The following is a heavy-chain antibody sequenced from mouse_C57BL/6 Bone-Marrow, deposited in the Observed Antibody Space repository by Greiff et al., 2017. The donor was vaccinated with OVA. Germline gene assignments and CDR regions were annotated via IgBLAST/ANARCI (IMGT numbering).Heavy chain of an antibody. CDR1: GYTFTSYW. V-gene: IGHV1-61*01. J-gene: IGHJ2*01. Sequence: QVQLQQSGAELVRPGSSVKLSCKASGYTFTSYWMDWVKQRPGQGLEWIGNIYPSDSETHYNQKFKDKATLTVDKSSSTAYMQLSSLTSEDSAVYYCARRWLLYFDYWGQGTTLTVSS. D-gene: IGHD2-3*01. CDR2: IYPSDSET. CDR3: ARRWLLYFDY.